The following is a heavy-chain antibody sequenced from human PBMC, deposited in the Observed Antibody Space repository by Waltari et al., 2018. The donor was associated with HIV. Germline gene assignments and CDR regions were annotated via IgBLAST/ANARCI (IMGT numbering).Heavy chain of an antibody. D-gene: IGHD3-22*01. Sequence: EVQLVQSGAEVRKSGESLKISCKAAGYTFTNYWIAGGRQMSGEGLEWMGIIYPFDSDTRYNPSFEGQITISADKSLATAYLEWSNLNASDAAIYYCARLFYYDTTGYINNAFDIWGQGTVVTVS. CDR1: GYTFTNYW. V-gene: IGHV5-51*03. CDR2: IYPFDSDT. J-gene: IGHJ3*02. CDR3: ARLFYYDTTGYINNAFDI.